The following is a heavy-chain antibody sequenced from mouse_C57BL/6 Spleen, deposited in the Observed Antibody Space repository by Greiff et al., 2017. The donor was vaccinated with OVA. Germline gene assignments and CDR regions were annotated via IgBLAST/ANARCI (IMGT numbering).Heavy chain of an antibody. CDR3: VRGDGSFAY. D-gene: IGHD2-3*01. CDR1: GFSFNTYA. CDR2: IRSKSNNYAT. J-gene: IGHJ3*01. Sequence: EADGGLVQPKGSLKLSCAASGFSFNTYAMNWVRQAPGKGLEWVARIRSKSNNYATYYADSVKDRFTISRDDSESMLYLQMNNLKTEDTAMYYCVRGDGSFAYWGQGTLVTVSA. V-gene: IGHV10-1*01.